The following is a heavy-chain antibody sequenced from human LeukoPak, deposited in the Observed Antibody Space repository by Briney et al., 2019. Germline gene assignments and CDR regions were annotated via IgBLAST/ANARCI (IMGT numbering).Heavy chain of an antibody. V-gene: IGHV3-21*04. CDR1: GFTFSSYS. J-gene: IGHJ6*02. Sequence: GGSLRLSCAASGFTFSSYSMNWVRQAPGKGLEWVSSITSSSSYIYYADSVKGRFTISRDNAKNSLYLQMSNLRAEDTAVYFCARGGGLDVWGQGATVTVSS. CDR3: ARGGGLDV. CDR2: ITSSSSYI. D-gene: IGHD3-16*01.